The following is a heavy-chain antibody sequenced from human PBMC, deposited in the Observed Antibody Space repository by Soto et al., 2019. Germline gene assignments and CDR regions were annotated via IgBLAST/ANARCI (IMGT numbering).Heavy chain of an antibody. CDR2: IYYSGST. CDR3: ARGETGSAQYSSHLYYYYGMDV. J-gene: IGHJ6*02. D-gene: IGHD6-6*01. CDR1: GGSISRGGYY. V-gene: IGHV4-31*03. Sequence: SETLSLTCTVSGGSISRGGYYWSWIRQHPGKGLEWIGYIYYSGSTYYNPSLKSRVTISVDTSKNQFSLKLSSVTAADTAVYYCARGETGSAQYSSHLYYYYGMDVWGQGTTVTVSS.